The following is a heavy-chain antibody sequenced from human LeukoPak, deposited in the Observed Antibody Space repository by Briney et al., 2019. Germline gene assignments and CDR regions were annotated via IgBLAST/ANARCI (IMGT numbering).Heavy chain of an antibody. D-gene: IGHD3-10*01. CDR2: IYYSGFT. V-gene: IGHV4-59*11. Sequence: SQTLSLTCTVSGGSISSHYWSWIRQPPGKGLEWIGYIYYSGFTNYNPSLKSRVTISVDTSKNQFSLKVSSVTAADTAVYYCARGIRAGDSYYYYNGMDVWGQGTTVTVSS. CDR3: ARGIRAGDSYYYYNGMDV. J-gene: IGHJ6*02. CDR1: GGSISSHY.